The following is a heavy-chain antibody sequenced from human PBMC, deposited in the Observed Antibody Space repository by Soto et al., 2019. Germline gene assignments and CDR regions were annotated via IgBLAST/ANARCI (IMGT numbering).Heavy chain of an antibody. CDR2: ISYDGSNK. D-gene: IGHD6-19*01. CDR1: GFTFSSYG. V-gene: IGHV3-30*03. Sequence: QVQLVESGGGVVQPGRSLRLSCAASGFTFSSYGMHWVRQAPGKGLEWVAVISYDGSNKYYADSVKGRVTSSRDNSKNTLYLQMNSLRAEDPAVYYCAIYSSGWYPLDYWGQGTLVTVSS. CDR3: AIYSSGWYPLDY. J-gene: IGHJ4*02.